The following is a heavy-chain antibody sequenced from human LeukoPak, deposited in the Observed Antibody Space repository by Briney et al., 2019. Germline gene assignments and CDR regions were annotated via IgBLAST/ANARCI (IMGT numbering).Heavy chain of an antibody. CDR2: ITSGSTM. CDR1: GFTFSNYE. J-gene: IGHJ4*02. Sequence: GGSLRLCCAASGFTFSNYEMNWVRQAPGKGLEWVSYITSGSTMYYADSVKGRFTISRDNAKNSLYLQMNSLGAEDTAVYYCARDYGSGWHYFDYWGQGTLVTVSS. CDR3: ARDYGSGWHYFDY. D-gene: IGHD6-19*01. V-gene: IGHV3-48*03.